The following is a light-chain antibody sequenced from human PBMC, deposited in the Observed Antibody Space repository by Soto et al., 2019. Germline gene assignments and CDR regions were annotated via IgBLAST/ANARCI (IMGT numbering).Light chain of an antibody. J-gene: IGKJ1*01. CDR3: QHYNHWLWT. V-gene: IGKV3-15*01. CDR1: QSVKSS. Sequence: EIVLTQSPATLSASPGQRATLSCRASQSVKSSLAWYQQKPGQAPRLLIYGASTRATGIPARFSGSGSGTEFTLTISSLQSEDSAVYYCQHYNHWLWTFGQGTKVDIK. CDR2: GAS.